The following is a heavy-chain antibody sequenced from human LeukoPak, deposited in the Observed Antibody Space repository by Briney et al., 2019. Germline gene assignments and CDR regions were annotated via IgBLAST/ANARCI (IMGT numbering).Heavy chain of an antibody. V-gene: IGHV3-23*01. CDR1: GFTFSSYA. Sequence: PGGSLRLSCAASGFTFSSYAMSWVRQAPGKRLEWVSAISGSGGSTYYADSVRGRFTISRDNSKNTLYLQMNSLRAEDTAVYYCATPRRGYCSSTSCQGAFDIWGQGTMVTVSS. D-gene: IGHD2-2*01. CDR3: ATPRRGYCSSTSCQGAFDI. CDR2: ISGSGGST. J-gene: IGHJ3*02.